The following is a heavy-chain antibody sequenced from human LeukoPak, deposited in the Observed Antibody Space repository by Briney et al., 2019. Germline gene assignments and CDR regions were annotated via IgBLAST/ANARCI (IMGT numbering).Heavy chain of an antibody. Sequence: ASVKVSCKASGYIFTSYFMHWVRQATGQGLEWMGWMNPNSGNTGYAQKFQGRVTMTRNTSISTAYMELSSLRSEDTAVYYCARRTYDILTGYYVGYYYYMDVWGKGTTVTISS. CDR3: ARRTYDILTGYYVGYYYYMDV. V-gene: IGHV1-8*02. D-gene: IGHD3-9*01. CDR1: GYIFTSYF. CDR2: MNPNSGNT. J-gene: IGHJ6*03.